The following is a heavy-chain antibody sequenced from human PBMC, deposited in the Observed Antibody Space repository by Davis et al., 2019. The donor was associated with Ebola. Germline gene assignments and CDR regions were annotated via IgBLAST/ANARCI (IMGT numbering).Heavy chain of an antibody. D-gene: IGHD2-15*01. Sequence: ASVKVSCKASGYTFTSYYMHWVRQAPGQGLEWMGIINPSGGSTSYAQKFQGRVTMTRDTSTSTVYMELSSLRSEDTAVYYCARGGCSGGSCYSADYWGQGTLVTVSS. J-gene: IGHJ4*02. CDR2: INPSGGST. V-gene: IGHV1-46*01. CDR1: GYTFTSYY. CDR3: ARGGCSGGSCYSADY.